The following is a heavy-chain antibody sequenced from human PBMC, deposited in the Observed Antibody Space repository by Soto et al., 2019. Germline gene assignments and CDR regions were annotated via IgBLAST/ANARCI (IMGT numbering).Heavy chain of an antibody. D-gene: IGHD6-13*01. V-gene: IGHV1-18*01. Sequence: ASVKVSCKASGYTFTSYGISWVRQAPGQGLEWMGWISAYNGNTNYAQKLQGRVTMTTDTSTSTAYMELRSLRSDDTAVYYCARVPLRYSSSWYNWFDPWGQGTLVTVSS. CDR2: ISAYNGNT. CDR3: ARVPLRYSSSWYNWFDP. CDR1: GYTFTSYG. J-gene: IGHJ5*02.